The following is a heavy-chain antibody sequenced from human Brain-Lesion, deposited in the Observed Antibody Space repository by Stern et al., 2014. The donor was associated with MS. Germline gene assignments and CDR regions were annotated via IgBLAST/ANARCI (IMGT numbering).Heavy chain of an antibody. J-gene: IGHJ4*02. CDR2: TSFDGSKK. Sequence: QVQLVQSGGGVVQPGRSLRLACAPSGLTLSGYAMHWVRQAPGKGLEWVAGTSFDGSKKYYADSVKGRFTISRDKSNNTLYLQVNSLRAEDTAVYYCARENGYYDSSTFPPHFDYWGQGTLVTVSS. CDR3: ARENGYYDSSTFPPHFDY. V-gene: IGHV3-30*01. CDR1: GLTLSGYA. D-gene: IGHD3-22*01.